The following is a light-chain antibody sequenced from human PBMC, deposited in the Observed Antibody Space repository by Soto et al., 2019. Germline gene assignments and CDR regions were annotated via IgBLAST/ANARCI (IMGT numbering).Light chain of an antibody. CDR1: SSDVGGYNY. V-gene: IGLV2-14*01. Sequence: QSALTQPASVSGSPGQSITISCTGTSSDVGGYNYVSWYQQHPGKAPQLMIYEVSNRPSGVSNRFSGSKSGNTASLTISGLQAEDEADYFCSSYTSSSTRVFGTGTK. CDR3: SSYTSSSTRV. J-gene: IGLJ1*01. CDR2: EVS.